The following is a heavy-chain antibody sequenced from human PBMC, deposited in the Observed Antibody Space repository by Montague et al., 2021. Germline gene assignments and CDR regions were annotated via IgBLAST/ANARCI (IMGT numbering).Heavy chain of an antibody. Sequence: SETLSLTCTISGGSIRSYYWRWIRQPPGKGLEWIGYIYYSGSTNYNPSLKSRVNISLDTSNYQFSLNLRSVTAADTAVYYCARALAARWWFDPWGQGTLVTVSS. D-gene: IGHD6-6*01. CDR3: ARALAARWWFDP. V-gene: IGHV4-59*01. J-gene: IGHJ5*02. CDR2: IYYSGST. CDR1: GGSIRSYY.